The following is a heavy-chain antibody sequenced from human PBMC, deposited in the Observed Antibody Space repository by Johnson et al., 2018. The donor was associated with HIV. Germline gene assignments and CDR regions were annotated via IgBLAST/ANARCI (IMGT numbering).Heavy chain of an antibody. CDR2: IYSGGST. V-gene: IGHV3-53*02. CDR3: ARYLTEKTPNAFDI. CDR1: GFTVSSNY. D-gene: IGHD2-15*01. Sequence: VQLVETGGGLIQPGGSLRLSCAASGFTVSSNYMSWVRQAPGKGLEWVSVIYSGGSTYYADSVKGRFTISRDNSKNTLYLQRNSLRAEDTAVYYCARYLTEKTPNAFDIWGQGTMVTVSS. J-gene: IGHJ3*02.